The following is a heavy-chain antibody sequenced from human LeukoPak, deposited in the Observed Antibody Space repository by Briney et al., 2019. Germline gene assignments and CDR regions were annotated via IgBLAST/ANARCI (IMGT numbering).Heavy chain of an antibody. V-gene: IGHV3-21*01. Sequence: GGSLRLSCAASGFTFSTNSMNWVRQAPGKGLEWVSSISTSGTYIYYADSLKGRFTISRDNAKNSLYLQMHSLSAEDTAVYYCARDLADYSDYWGQGTLVTVSS. CDR3: ARDLADYSDY. J-gene: IGHJ4*02. D-gene: IGHD2-21*01. CDR1: GFTFSTNS. CDR2: ISTSGTYI.